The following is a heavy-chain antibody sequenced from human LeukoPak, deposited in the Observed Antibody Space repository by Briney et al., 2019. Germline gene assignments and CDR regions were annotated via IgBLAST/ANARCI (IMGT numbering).Heavy chain of an antibody. V-gene: IGHV1-69*13. D-gene: IGHD3-10*01. CDR2: IIPIFGTA. CDR1: GGTFSSYA. Sequence: GASVKVSCKASGGTFSSYAISWVRQAPGQGLEWMGGIIPIFGTANYAQKFQGRVTITADESTSTAYMELSSLRSEDTAVYYCATDLGSGSYYPNKRPWGQGTLVTVSS. CDR3: ATDLGSGSYYPNKRP. J-gene: IGHJ5*02.